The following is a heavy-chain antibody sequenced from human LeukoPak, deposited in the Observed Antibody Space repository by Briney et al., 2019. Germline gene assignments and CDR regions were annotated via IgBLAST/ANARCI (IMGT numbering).Heavy chain of an antibody. CDR3: ARDSADYDFWSGYPYGMDV. J-gene: IGHJ6*02. CDR1: GGSISSYY. Sequence: SETLSLTCTVSGGSISSYYWSWIRQPPGKGLEWIGYIYYSGSTNYNPSLKSRVTISVDTPKNQFSLKLSSVTAADTAVYYCARDSADYDFWSGYPYGMDVWGQGTTVTVSS. D-gene: IGHD3-3*01. V-gene: IGHV4-59*01. CDR2: IYYSGST.